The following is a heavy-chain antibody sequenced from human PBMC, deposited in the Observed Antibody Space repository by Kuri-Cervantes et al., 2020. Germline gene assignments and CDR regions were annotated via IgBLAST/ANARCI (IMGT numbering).Heavy chain of an antibody. J-gene: IGHJ6*02. V-gene: IGHV3-48*02. CDR2: ISSCSTTI. CDR3: ARGTYSSSTGTMDV. D-gene: IGHD6-13*01. CDR1: GFSFSSNS. Sequence: GGSLRLSCAASGFSFSSNSMNWVRQAPGQGLEWVSYISSCSTTIYYADSVKSRFTISRDNAENSLYLQMSSLRDEDTAVYYCARGTYSSSTGTMDVWGQGTTVTVSS.